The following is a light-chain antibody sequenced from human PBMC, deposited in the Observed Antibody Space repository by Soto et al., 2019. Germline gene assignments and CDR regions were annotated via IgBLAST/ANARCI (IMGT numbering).Light chain of an antibody. Sequence: QSALTQPASVSGSPGQSITISCTGTSSDIGLSNYVSWYQQHPGKAPKLLIYDVTIRPSGVSNRFFGSKSDSTASLTISGLQAEDEADYYCSSYGSSSTIFGGGTKVTVL. V-gene: IGLV2-14*03. CDR1: SSDIGLSNY. CDR3: SSYGSSSTI. CDR2: DVT. J-gene: IGLJ2*01.